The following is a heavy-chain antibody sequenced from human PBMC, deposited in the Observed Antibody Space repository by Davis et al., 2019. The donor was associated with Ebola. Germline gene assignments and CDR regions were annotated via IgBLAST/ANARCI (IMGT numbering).Heavy chain of an antibody. CDR2: ISYDGSNK. V-gene: IGHV3-30*03. CDR3: ARGGDYGDYVTAFDI. CDR1: GFTFSSYW. D-gene: IGHD4-17*01. Sequence: GGSLRLSCAASGFTFSSYWMHWVRQAPGKGLEWVAVISYDGSNKYYADSVKGRFTISRDDSKNTLYLQMNSLRAEDTAVYYCARGGDYGDYVTAFDIWSQGTMVTVSS. J-gene: IGHJ3*02.